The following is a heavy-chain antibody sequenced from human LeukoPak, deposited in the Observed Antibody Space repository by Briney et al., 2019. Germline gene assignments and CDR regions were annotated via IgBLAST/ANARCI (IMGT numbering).Heavy chain of an antibody. CDR1: GYTFTGYY. J-gene: IGHJ4*02. V-gene: IGHV1-2*02. Sequence: ASVKVSCKASGYTFTGYYMHRVRQAPGQGLEWMGWINPNSGGTNYAQKFQGRVTMTRDTSISTAYMELSRLRSDDTAVYYCARAPFDIVATLRGLPANDYWGQGTLVTVSS. CDR3: ARAPFDIVATLRGLPANDY. D-gene: IGHD5-12*01. CDR2: INPNSGGT.